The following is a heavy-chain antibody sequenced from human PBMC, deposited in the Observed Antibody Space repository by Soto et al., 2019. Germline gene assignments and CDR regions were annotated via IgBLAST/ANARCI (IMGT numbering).Heavy chain of an antibody. Sequence: EVQLVESGGGLVKPGGSLRLSCAASGFTFSSYSVNWVRQAPGKGLEWVSSISSSSSYIYYADSVKGRFTISRDNAKNSLYLQMNSLRAEDTAVYYCARSPVVVAATINWFDPWGQGTLVTVSS. CDR2: ISSSSSYI. CDR3: ARSPVVVAATINWFDP. J-gene: IGHJ5*02. CDR1: GFTFSSYS. V-gene: IGHV3-21*01. D-gene: IGHD2-15*01.